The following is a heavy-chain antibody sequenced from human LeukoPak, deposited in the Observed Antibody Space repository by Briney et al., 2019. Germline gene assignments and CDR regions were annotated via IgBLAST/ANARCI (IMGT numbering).Heavy chain of an antibody. V-gene: IGHV3-48*02. D-gene: IGHD1-26*01. CDR1: GFTFSNYS. Sequence: PGGSLRLSCAASGFTFSNYSMNWVRQAPGKGLEWVSYISSSSSTIYYADSVKGRFTISRDNAKNSLYLQINSLRDEDTAVYYWAIKLRSGVRFYYCGQGTLVTVSS. J-gene: IGHJ4*02. CDR2: ISSSSSTI. CDR3: AIKLRSGVRFYY.